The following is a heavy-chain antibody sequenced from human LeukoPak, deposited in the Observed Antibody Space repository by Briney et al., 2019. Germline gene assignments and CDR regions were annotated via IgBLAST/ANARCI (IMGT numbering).Heavy chain of an antibody. CDR3: AKDRGGSDYYGMDV. CDR1: GFTFDDYA. J-gene: IGHJ6*02. V-gene: IGHV3-9*01. D-gene: IGHD3-10*01. CDR2: ISWNSGSI. Sequence: GGSLRLSCAASGFTFDDYAMHWVRQAPGKGLEWVSGISWNSGSIGYADSVKGRFTISRDNAKNSLYLQMNSLRAEDTALYYCAKDRGGSDYYGMDVWGQGTTVTVSS.